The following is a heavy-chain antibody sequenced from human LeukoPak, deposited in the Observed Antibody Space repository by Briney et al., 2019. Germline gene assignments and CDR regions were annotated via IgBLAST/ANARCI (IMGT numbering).Heavy chain of an antibody. CDR2: FYYGGST. CDR3: ARDSSYSSGWSRNWFDP. D-gene: IGHD6-19*01. CDR1: GGSISSYY. J-gene: IGHJ5*02. V-gene: IGHV4-59*01. Sequence: PSETLSLTCTVSGGSISSYYWSWIRQPPGKGLEWIGYFYYGGSTNYNPSLKSRVTISLDTSKNQFSLNLTSVTAADTAVYYCARDSSYSSGWSRNWFDPWGQGTLVTVSS.